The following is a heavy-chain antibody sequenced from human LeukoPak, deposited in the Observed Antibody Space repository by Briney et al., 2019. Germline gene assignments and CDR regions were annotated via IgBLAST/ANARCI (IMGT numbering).Heavy chain of an antibody. D-gene: IGHD3-10*01. V-gene: IGHV4-34*01. J-gene: IGHJ4*02. Sequence: KPSETLSLTCAVYGGSFSGYYWSWIRQPPGKGLEWIREINHSGGTNYSPSLKSRVTISVDTSKNQFSLKLSSVTAADTAVYYCAREIDPDYGSGSYVVWGQGTLIIVSS. CDR2: INHSGGT. CDR3: AREIDPDYGSGSYVV. CDR1: GGSFSGYY.